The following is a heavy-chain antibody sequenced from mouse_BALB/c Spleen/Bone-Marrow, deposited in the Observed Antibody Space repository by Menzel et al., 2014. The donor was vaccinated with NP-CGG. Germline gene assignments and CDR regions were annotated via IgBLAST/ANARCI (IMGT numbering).Heavy chain of an antibody. CDR1: GFNIKDYY. CDR2: IDPENGDT. D-gene: IGHD2-1*01. V-gene: IGHV14-4*02. J-gene: IGHJ4*01. Sequence: VQLKQSGAELVRSGASVRLSCTASGFNIKDYYIHWVKQRPKQGLEWIGWIDPENGDTEYAPKFQGKATVTADTSSNTAYLQLSSLASEDTAVYYCSANYGNYDPMDYWGPGTSVTVSS. CDR3: SANYGNYDPMDY.